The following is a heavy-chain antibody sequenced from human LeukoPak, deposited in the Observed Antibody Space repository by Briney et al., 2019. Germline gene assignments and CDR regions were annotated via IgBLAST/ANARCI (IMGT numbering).Heavy chain of an antibody. CDR2: IYHSGST. CDR1: GDSMSSYY. D-gene: IGHD3-3*01. Sequence: SETLSLTCTVSGDSMSSYYWSWIRQPPGKGLEWIGYIYHSGSTYYNPSLKSRVTISVDRSKNQFSLKLSSVTAADTAVYYCARDYDFPSAFDIWGQGTMVTVSS. CDR3: ARDYDFPSAFDI. J-gene: IGHJ3*02. V-gene: IGHV4-59*01.